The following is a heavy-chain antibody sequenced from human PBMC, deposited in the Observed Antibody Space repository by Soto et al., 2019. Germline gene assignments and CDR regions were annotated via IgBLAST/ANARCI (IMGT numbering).Heavy chain of an antibody. Sequence: QVQLQQWGAGLLKPSETLSLTCAVYGGSFSGYYWSWIRQPPGKGLEWIGEINHSGSTNYNPSLKSRVTISVDTSKNQFSLKLSSVTAADTAVYYCARVGLRITMVRGAYPNWFDPWGQGTLVTVSS. CDR2: INHSGST. J-gene: IGHJ5*02. V-gene: IGHV4-34*01. D-gene: IGHD3-10*01. CDR1: GGSFSGYY. CDR3: ARVGLRITMVRGAYPNWFDP.